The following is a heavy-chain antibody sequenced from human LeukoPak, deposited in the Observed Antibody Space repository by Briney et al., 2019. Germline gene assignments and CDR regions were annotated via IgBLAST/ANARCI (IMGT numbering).Heavy chain of an antibody. CDR3: VVGGSPGY. D-gene: IGHD2-15*01. CDR2: ISTDGYTT. J-gene: IGHJ4*02. V-gene: IGHV3-74*01. Sequence: GGSLRLSCAASGLAFSAYKMHWVRQAPREGLVWVSRISTDGYTTDYADFVQGRFTASRDNTKNTWSLEMNSLRAEDTAVYYCVVGGSPGYWGQGTLVTVSS. CDR1: GLAFSAYK.